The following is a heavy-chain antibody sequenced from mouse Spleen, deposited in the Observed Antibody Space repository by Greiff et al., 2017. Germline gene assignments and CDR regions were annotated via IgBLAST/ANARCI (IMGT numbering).Heavy chain of an antibody. V-gene: IGHV1-4*01. CDR2: INPSSGYT. D-gene: IGHD1-1*01. CDR3: ARERKSTVVDY. J-gene: IGHJ2*01. Sequence: VMLVESGAELARPGASVKMSCKASGYTFTSYTTHWVKQRPGQGLEWIGYINPSSGYTKYNQKFKDKATLTADKSSSTAYMQLSSLTSEDSAVYYCARERKSTVVDYWGQGTTLTVSS. CDR1: GYTFTSYT.